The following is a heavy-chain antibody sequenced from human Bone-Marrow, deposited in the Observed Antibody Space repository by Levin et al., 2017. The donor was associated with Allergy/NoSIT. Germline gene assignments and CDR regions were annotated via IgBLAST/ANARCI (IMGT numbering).Heavy chain of an antibody. Sequence: GESLKISCAASGFTFSSYGMHWVRQAPGKGLEWVAVISYDGSNKYYADSVKGRFTISRDNSKNTLYLQMNSLRAEDTAVYYCAKGSRGCSGGSCYSWFDPWGQGTLVTVSS. D-gene: IGHD2-15*01. CDR1: GFTFSSYG. CDR3: AKGSRGCSGGSCYSWFDP. V-gene: IGHV3-30*18. J-gene: IGHJ5*02. CDR2: ISYDGSNK.